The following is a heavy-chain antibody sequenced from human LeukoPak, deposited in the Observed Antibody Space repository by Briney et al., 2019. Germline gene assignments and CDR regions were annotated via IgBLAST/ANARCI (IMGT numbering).Heavy chain of an antibody. V-gene: IGHV1-46*01. Sequence: KFQGRVTMTRDTSTSTVYMELSSLRSEDTAVYYCARDGGIAAAGEFDYWGQGTLVTVSS. J-gene: IGHJ4*02. D-gene: IGHD6-13*01. CDR3: ARDGGIAAAGEFDY.